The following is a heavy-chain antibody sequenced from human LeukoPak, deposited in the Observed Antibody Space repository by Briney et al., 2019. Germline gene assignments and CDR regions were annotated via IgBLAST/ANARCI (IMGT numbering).Heavy chain of an antibody. CDR3: ARRYYDSTGYYRYFDY. CDR2: ITYSGST. Sequence: SETLPLTCTVSGGSISSRSYYWGWIRQPPGKGLEWIGSITYSGSTYYNPSLKSRVTISVDTSKNQFSLKLSSVTAADTAVYYCARRYYDSTGYYRYFDYWGQGTLVTVSS. V-gene: IGHV4-39*01. CDR1: GGSISSRSYY. D-gene: IGHD3-22*01. J-gene: IGHJ4*02.